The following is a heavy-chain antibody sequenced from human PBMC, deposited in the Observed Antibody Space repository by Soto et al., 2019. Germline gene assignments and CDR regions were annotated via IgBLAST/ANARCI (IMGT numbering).Heavy chain of an antibody. CDR1: GGSISSSTYY. Sequence: SETLSLTCTVSGGSISSSTYYWGWIRQPPGNGLEWIGNIYHSGSTYYNPSLKSRVTISVDTSKNQFSLKLSSVTAADTAVYYCATILKCDYWGQGNLVTVSS. J-gene: IGHJ4*02. D-gene: IGHD2-15*01. V-gene: IGHV4-39*01. CDR2: IYHSGST. CDR3: ATILKCDY.